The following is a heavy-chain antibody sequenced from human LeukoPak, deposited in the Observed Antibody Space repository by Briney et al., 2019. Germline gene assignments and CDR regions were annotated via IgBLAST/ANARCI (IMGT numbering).Heavy chain of an antibody. J-gene: IGHJ4*02. V-gene: IGHV4-59*08. D-gene: IGHD5-18*01. CDR3: ARLKRIQLWVFDY. CDR1: GGSISSYY. CDR2: IYYSGST. Sequence: SETLSLTCTVSGGSISSYYWSWIRQPPGKGLEWIRYIYYSGSTNYNPSLKSRVTISVDTSKNQFSLKLSSVTAADTAVYYCARLKRIQLWVFDYWGQGTLVTVSS.